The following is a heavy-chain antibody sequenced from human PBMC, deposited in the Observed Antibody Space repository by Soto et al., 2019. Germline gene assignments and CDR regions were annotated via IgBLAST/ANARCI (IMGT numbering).Heavy chain of an antibody. D-gene: IGHD6-13*01. CDR2: INPSDGST. V-gene: IGHV1-46*01. J-gene: IGHJ4*02. CDR1: GYTFTSYY. Sequence: QVQLVQSGAEVKKPGASVKVSCKASGYTFTSYYMHWVRQAPGQGLEWMGIINPSDGSTSYAQKFQGRVTMTRDTSTSTVYMELSSLRSDDTAGYYCARENTAACRPHEYWGQGTLVTVSS. CDR3: ARENTAACRPHEY.